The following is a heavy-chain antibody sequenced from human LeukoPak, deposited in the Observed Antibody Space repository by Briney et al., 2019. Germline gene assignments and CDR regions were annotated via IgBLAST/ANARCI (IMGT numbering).Heavy chain of an antibody. CDR3: ARDLSYYSMDV. J-gene: IGHJ6*02. CDR1: GFSRSG. Sequence: GGSLRLSCAASGFSRSGMHWVRQAPGKGLEWVSVIWFDGSQKYYADSVRGRFTISRDDSKNAVYLQMNSLRAEDTALYYCARDLSYYSMDVWGQGTTVTVSS. D-gene: IGHD3-16*01. V-gene: IGHV3-33*01. CDR2: IWFDGSQK.